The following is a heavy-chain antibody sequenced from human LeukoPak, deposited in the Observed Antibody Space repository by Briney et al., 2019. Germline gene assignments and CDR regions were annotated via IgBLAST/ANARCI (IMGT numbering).Heavy chain of an antibody. CDR3: ASDTAMATFDY. Sequence: ASVKVSCKASGYTFTSYGISWVRQAPGQGLEWMGGIIPIFGTANYAQKFQSRVTITTDESTSTAYMELSSPRSEDTAVYYCASDTAMATFDYWGQGTLVTVSS. J-gene: IGHJ4*02. D-gene: IGHD5-18*01. CDR2: IIPIFGTA. V-gene: IGHV1-69*05. CDR1: GYTFTSYG.